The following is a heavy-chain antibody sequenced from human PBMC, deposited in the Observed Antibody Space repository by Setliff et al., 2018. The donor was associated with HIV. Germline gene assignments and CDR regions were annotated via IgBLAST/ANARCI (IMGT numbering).Heavy chain of an antibody. CDR3: ARQLSNSFDY. CDR1: GYTFTDYF. Sequence: ASVKVSCKSSGYTFTDYFMHWVRQAPGQGLEWMGWISPDNANTRISQRFRGSVTMARDRSINTAYMEFSGLTSDDTAVYYCARQLSNSFDYWGQGTLVTVSS. J-gene: IGHJ4*02. D-gene: IGHD1-1*01. V-gene: IGHV1-2*02. CDR2: ISPDNANT.